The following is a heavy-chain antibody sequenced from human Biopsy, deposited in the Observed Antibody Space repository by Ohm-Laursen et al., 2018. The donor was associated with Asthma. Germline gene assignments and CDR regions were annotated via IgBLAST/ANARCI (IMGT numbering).Heavy chain of an antibody. CDR3: ARAQDYYDSRGYYRSFDY. J-gene: IGHJ4*02. CDR2: IYYSGST. V-gene: IGHV4-31*03. D-gene: IGHD3-22*01. Sequence: SDTLSLTCTASYSSITSGGYYWTWIRQHPGKGLEWIGFIYYSGSTYYNPSLKSRVSISIDTSKNQFSLKLSSVTAADTAVYYCARAQDYYDSRGYYRSFDYWGQGTLVTVSS. CDR1: YSSITSGGYY.